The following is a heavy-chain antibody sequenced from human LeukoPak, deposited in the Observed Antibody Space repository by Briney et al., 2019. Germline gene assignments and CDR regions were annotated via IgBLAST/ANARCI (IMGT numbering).Heavy chain of an antibody. CDR1: GGSISSHY. D-gene: IGHD4-17*01. CDR2: INYSGNT. Sequence: PSETLSLTCTIPGGSISSHYWGWIRQPPGKGLEWIGYINYSGNTKHNPSLKSRVTTSVDTSKNQFSLKLSSVTAADTAVYYCARRGDYDRQGAFDVWGQGTVVTVSS. J-gene: IGHJ3*01. CDR3: ARRGDYDRQGAFDV. V-gene: IGHV4-59*11.